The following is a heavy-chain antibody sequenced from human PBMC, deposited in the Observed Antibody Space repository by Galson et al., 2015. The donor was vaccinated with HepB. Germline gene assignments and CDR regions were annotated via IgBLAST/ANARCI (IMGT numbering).Heavy chain of an antibody. J-gene: IGHJ6*02. D-gene: IGHD1-7*01. CDR2: FSGYDGST. CDR3: ARDSRLELRLNNYFSYGMDV. CDR1: GYSFSHYG. V-gene: IGHV1-18*01. Sequence: SVKVSCKASGYSFSHYGLSWLRQAPGPGLEWLEWFSGYDGSTNYAQKFQGRVTMTADASTGTAYLELRNLRSDDTAVYYCARDSRLELRLNNYFSYGMDVWGQGSAVTVSS.